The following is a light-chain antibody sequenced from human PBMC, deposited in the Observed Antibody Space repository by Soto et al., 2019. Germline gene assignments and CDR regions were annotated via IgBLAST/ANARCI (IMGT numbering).Light chain of an antibody. CDR1: QNINSY. CDR3: QQSYSTPLT. J-gene: IGKJ4*01. V-gene: IGKV1-39*01. Sequence: DIQMTQSPSSLSASVGDRVTITCRASQNINSYLNWYQQKPGKAPNLLIYGASNLQSGVPSRFSGSGSGTEFTLAISSLHPEDFATYYCQQSYSTPLTFGGGTKVDIK. CDR2: GAS.